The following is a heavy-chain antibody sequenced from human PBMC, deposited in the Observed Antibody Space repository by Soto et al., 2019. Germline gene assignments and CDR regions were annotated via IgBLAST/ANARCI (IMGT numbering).Heavy chain of an antibody. D-gene: IGHD2-2*01. CDR1: GGSISSGGYY. J-gene: IGHJ6*02. CDR3: ARDVLGYCTSTSCFYGLDV. V-gene: IGHV4-31*03. Sequence: SETLSLTCTVSGGSISSGGYYWSWIRQHPGKGLEWIGYIYYSGSTYYNPSLKSRVTISVDTSKNQFSLKLRSLTAADTAVYYCARDVLGYCTSTSCFYGLDVWGQGTTVTVSS. CDR2: IYYSGST.